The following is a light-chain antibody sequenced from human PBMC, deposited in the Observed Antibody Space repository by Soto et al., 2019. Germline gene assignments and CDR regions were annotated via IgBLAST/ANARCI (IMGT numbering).Light chain of an antibody. CDR2: KAS. V-gene: IGKV1-5*03. CDR1: QSIGRW. Sequence: DLPMTQSPSTLSASVGDRVTITCRASQSIGRWLAWYQQKPGKAPKLLIYKASTLESGVPSRFSGSGSGTDFTLTISSLQPDDFATYYCQQYNSNSEISFGPGTKVDIK. CDR3: QQYNSNSEIS. J-gene: IGKJ3*01.